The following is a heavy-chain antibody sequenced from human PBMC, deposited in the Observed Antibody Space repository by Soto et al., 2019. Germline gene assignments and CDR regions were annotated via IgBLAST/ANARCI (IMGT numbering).Heavy chain of an antibody. CDR1: GYTFASYG. Sequence: ASVKVSCKASGYTFASYGRSWVRQAPGQGLEWMGWISAYNGNTNYAQKLQGRVTMTTDTSTSTAYMELRSLRSDDTAVYYCARGSTEVTMIVVAKVYFQHWGQGTLVTVS. CDR3: ARGSTEVTMIVVAKVYFQH. J-gene: IGHJ1*01. D-gene: IGHD3-22*01. V-gene: IGHV1-18*01. CDR2: ISAYNGNT.